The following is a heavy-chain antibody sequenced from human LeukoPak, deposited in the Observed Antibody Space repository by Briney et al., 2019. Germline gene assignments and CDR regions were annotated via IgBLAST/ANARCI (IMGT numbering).Heavy chain of an antibody. CDR3: ARGTKDILGPVDY. Sequence: GASVKVSCKASGYTFTDYYIHWVRQALGQGLEWMGWIHPNTVVTNFDQKFQGRVTLTRDTSISTAYMELSRLRSDDTALYYCARGTKDILGPVDYWGQGTLVTVSS. J-gene: IGHJ4*02. D-gene: IGHD1-26*01. V-gene: IGHV1-2*02. CDR2: IHPNTVVT. CDR1: GYTFTDYY.